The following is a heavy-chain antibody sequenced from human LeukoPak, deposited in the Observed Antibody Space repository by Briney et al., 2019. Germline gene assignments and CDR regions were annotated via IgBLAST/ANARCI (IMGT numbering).Heavy chain of an antibody. CDR1: GSTFSTYS. V-gene: IGHV3-21*01. J-gene: IGHJ4*02. Sequence: GGSLRLSCAPSGSTFSTYSRNWVRQAPGKGLEWVSSISSSSSYIYYADSVKGRFTISRDNAKNSLYLQMNSLRAEDTAVYHCARGGMIYYDSSGYYYFDYWGQGTLVTVSS. D-gene: IGHD3-22*01. CDR2: ISSSSSYI. CDR3: ARGGMIYYDSSGYYYFDY.